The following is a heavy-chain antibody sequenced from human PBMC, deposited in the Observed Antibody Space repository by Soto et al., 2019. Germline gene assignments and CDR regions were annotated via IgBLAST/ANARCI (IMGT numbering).Heavy chain of an antibody. CDR2: IYYSGST. CDR1: GGSVSSGSYY. D-gene: IGHD3-3*01. V-gene: IGHV4-61*01. CDR3: ARGIVPYYVFWSVYYLAYYGMDV. Sequence: SETLSLTCTVSGGSVSSGSYYWSWIRQPPGKGLEWIGYIYYSGSTNYNPSLKSRVTISVDTSKNQFSLKLSSVTAADTAVYYCARGIVPYYVFWSVYYLAYYGMDVGGQGTTFTVS. J-gene: IGHJ6*02.